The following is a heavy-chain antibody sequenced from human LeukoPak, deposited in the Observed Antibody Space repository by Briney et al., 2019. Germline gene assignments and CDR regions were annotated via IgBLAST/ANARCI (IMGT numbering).Heavy chain of an antibody. Sequence: AGGSLRLSCAASGFTFSSYSMNWVRQAPGKGLEWVSSISSSSSYIYCADSMKGRFTISRDNAKNSLYLQMNSLRAEDTAVYYCARLFDGSGSYPLDWYFDLWGRGTLVTVSS. D-gene: IGHD3-10*01. J-gene: IGHJ2*01. CDR2: ISSSSSYI. CDR1: GFTFSSYS. CDR3: ARLFDGSGSYPLDWYFDL. V-gene: IGHV3-21*01.